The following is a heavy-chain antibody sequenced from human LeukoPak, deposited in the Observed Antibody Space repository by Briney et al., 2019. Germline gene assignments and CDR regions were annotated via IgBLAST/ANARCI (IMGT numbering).Heavy chain of an antibody. D-gene: IGHD3-3*01. V-gene: IGHV3-30-3*02. J-gene: IGHJ4*02. CDR2: ISYDGSNK. CDR3: AKLGYDFWSGYNTYFDY. CDR1: GFTFSSYA. Sequence: AGGSLRLSCAASGFTFSSYAMHWVRQAPGKGLEWVAVISYDGSNKYYADSVKGRFTISRDNSKNTLYLQMNSLSAEDTAIYYCAKLGYDFWSGYNTYFDYWGQGTLVTVSS.